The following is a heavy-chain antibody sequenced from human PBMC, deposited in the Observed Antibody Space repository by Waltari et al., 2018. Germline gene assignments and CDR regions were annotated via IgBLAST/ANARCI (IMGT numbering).Heavy chain of an antibody. Sequence: EVLLSESGGRLVQPGGSLTPSCVAPGFPFRSSSMHWVRPAPGKGLEGVSGVSGNGGGTDYADSVKGRFTLSRDNSKNILYLQMNSLRAEDTAIYYCAKDRIAGGQLGSRFDYWGQGTLVTVSS. CDR2: VSGNGGGT. CDR1: GFPFRSSS. J-gene: IGHJ4*02. V-gene: IGHV3-23*01. CDR3: AKDRIAGGQLGSRFDY. D-gene: IGHD6-6*01.